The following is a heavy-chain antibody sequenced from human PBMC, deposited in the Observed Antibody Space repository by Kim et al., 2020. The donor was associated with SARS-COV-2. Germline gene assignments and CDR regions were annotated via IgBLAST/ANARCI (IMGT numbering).Heavy chain of an antibody. V-gene: IGHV3-23*01. Sequence: DYADSVKGRFTISRDNAKNSRYLQMNSLRAEDRAVYYCAKIMSSTKGWFDPWGQGTLVTVSS. D-gene: IGHD2-8*01. J-gene: IGHJ5*02. CDR3: AKIMSSTKGWFDP.